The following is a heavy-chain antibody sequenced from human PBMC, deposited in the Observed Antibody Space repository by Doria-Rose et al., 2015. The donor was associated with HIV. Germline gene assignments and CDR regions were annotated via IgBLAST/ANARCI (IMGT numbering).Heavy chain of an antibody. CDR2: INVDNGNA. J-gene: IGHJ4*02. Sequence: QAQLVQSGAEVKKPGASVSVSCNASGYTFTRYAMHWERQAPGQRPEWLGWINVDNGNAESSQKFPGRLTINRDTSASTAYMELSSLTSDDTAVYYCAKDRVRVVQAATTLDFWGQGTLVTVSS. CDR3: AKDRVRVVQAATTLDF. V-gene: IGHV1-3*01. D-gene: IGHD2-2*01. CDR1: GYTFTRYA.